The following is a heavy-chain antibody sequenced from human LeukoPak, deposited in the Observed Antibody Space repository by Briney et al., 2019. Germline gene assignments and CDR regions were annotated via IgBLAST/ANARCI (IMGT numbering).Heavy chain of an antibody. Sequence: QPGGSLRLSCAASGFTFSSYAMSWVRQAPGKGLEWVSGISGSGGSTYYVDSVKGRFTISRDNTKNTLYLQMNSLRAEDTAVYYCATLGYCSSTSYYYYYGMDVWGQGTTVTVSS. CDR3: ATLGYCSSTSYYYYYGMDV. D-gene: IGHD2-2*01. V-gene: IGHV3-23*01. CDR1: GFTFSSYA. CDR2: ISGSGGST. J-gene: IGHJ6*02.